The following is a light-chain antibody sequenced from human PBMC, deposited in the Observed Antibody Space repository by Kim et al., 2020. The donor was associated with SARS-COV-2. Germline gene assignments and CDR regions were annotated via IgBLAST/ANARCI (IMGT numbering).Light chain of an antibody. CDR1: QSVSSN. CDR2: GTS. CDR3: QQYNNWPRT. J-gene: IGKJ1*01. V-gene: IGKV3-15*01. Sequence: EVVMTQSPATLSVSQGERATLSCRASQSVSSNLAWYQQKPGQAPRLLIYGTSTRATGIPARFSGSGSGTEFTLIISSLQSEDFAVYYCQQYNNWPRTFGQGTKVDIK.